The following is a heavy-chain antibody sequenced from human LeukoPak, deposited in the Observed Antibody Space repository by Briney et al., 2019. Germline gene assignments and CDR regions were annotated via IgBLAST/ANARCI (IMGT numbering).Heavy chain of an antibody. V-gene: IGHV3-33*06. Sequence: PGRSLRLSCAASGFTFSSFGMHWVRQAPGRGPEWVATIWYDGTTTYYADSVKGRFTISRDDSKNTVYLQMNSLRAEDTATYYCAKDTLAYYFDYWGQGTLVTVSS. CDR2: IWYDGTTT. CDR1: GFTFSSFG. J-gene: IGHJ4*02. CDR3: AKDTLAYYFDY.